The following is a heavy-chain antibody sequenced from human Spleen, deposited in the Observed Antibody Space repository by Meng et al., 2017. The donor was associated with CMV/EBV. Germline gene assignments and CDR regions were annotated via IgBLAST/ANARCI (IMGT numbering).Heavy chain of an antibody. CDR1: GFTFSSYA. J-gene: IGHJ3*02. D-gene: IGHD4-23*01. V-gene: IGHV3-13*01. Sequence: GGSLRLSCAASGFTFSSYAMSWVRQAPGKGLEWVSAISGTTGDTFTSGSVKGRFTISRENARNSLYLQMNSLRAGDTAVYYCVRGGVYGGNALGNAHDIWGQGTLVTVSS. CDR3: VRGGVYGGNALGNAHDI. CDR2: ISGTTGDT.